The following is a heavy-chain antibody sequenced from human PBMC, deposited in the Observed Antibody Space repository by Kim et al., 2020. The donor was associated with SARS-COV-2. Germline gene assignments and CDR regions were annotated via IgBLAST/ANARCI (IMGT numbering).Heavy chain of an antibody. CDR3: ARRRILTGYLPNHDAFDI. D-gene: IGHD3-9*01. Sequence: KSRVTISVDTSKNQFSLKLSSVTAADTAVYYCARRRILTGYLPNHDAFDIWGQGTMVTVSS. J-gene: IGHJ3*02. V-gene: IGHV4-34*01.